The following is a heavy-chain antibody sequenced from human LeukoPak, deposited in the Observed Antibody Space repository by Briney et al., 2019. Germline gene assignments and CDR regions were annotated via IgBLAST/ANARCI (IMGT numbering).Heavy chain of an antibody. CDR3: ARDPAYFYYGSGSYYSTLDY. Sequence: ASVKVSCKASGYTFTSYGISWVRQAPGQGLEWMGWISAYNGNTNYAQKLQGRVTMTTDTSTSTAYMELRSLRSDDTAVYYCARDPAYFYYGSGSYYSTLDYWGQGTLVTVSS. CDR1: GYTFTSYG. D-gene: IGHD3-10*01. V-gene: IGHV1-18*01. J-gene: IGHJ4*02. CDR2: ISAYNGNT.